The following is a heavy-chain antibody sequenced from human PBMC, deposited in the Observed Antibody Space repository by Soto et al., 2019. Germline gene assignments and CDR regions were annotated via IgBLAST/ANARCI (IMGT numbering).Heavy chain of an antibody. CDR1: GDSITNSDYY. D-gene: IGHD3-10*01. V-gene: IGHV4-30-4*01. J-gene: IGHJ6*02. CDR2: IDYSGNA. Sequence: PSETLSLTCTVSGDSITNSDYYWNWIRQSPGKGVEWIASIDYSGNAYYHPSLNIRVVISADTSKNLFSLKLRSVTAADTALYFCARVGPYYYGFDVWGQGTTVTVSS. CDR3: ARVGPYYYGFDV.